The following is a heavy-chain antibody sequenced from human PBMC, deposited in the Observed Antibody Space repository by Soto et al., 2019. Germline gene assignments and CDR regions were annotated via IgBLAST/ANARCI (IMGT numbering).Heavy chain of an antibody. V-gene: IGHV1-69*12. J-gene: IGHJ6*02. CDR3: ASIKDTDYYYGMDV. CDR1: GGTFNSYA. Sequence: QVQLVQSGAEVKKPGSSVKVSCKASGGTFNSYAISWVRQAPGQGLEWMGGIIPIFGTANYAQKFQGRVTIAADEATSTAYMELRSLRSEDTAVYYCASIKDTDYYYGMDVWGQGTTVTVSS. CDR2: IIPIFGTA.